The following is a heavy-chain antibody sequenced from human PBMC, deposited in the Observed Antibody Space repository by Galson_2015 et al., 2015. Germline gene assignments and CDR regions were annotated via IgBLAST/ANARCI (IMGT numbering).Heavy chain of an antibody. CDR2: IYYSGST. J-gene: IGHJ5*02. V-gene: IGHV4-31*03. CDR1: GGSISSGGYY. CDR3: ARGPPGDWFDP. Sequence: QTLSLTCTVSGGSISSGGYYWSWIRQHPGKGLEWIGYIYYSGSTYYNPSLKSRVTISVDTSKNQFSLKLSSVTAADTAVYYCARGPPGDWFDPWGQGTLVTVSS. D-gene: IGHD1-14*01.